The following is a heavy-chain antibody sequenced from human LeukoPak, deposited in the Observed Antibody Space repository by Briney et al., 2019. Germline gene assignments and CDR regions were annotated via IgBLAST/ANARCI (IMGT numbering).Heavy chain of an antibody. J-gene: IGHJ5*02. V-gene: IGHV4-59*01. CDR2: IYYSGST. Sequence: SSETLSLTCTVSGGSISSDYWSWIWQPPGKGLGWIGYIYYSGSTNYTPSLKSRVTISVDTSKIQFSLKLSSVTAADTAVYYCASRSGGYNWFDPGGQGTPVTVSS. D-gene: IGHD3-16*01. CDR1: GGSISSDY. CDR3: ASRSGGYNWFDP.